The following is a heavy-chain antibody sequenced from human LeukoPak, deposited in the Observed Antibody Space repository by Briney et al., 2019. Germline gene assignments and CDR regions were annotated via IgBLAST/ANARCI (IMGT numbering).Heavy chain of an antibody. J-gene: IGHJ4*02. CDR1: GFTFTSSA. CDR3: AAVPGITIAGYFAS. D-gene: IGHD3-10*01. CDR2: VGSTGGTT. Sequence: GGSLRLSCVASGFTFTSSAMTWVRQAPGKGLEWVSVVGSTGGTTYYADSVKGRFTISRDNAKNTMILQMNNLRVEDTAVYYCAAVPGITIAGYFASWGRGTLVAVSA. V-gene: IGHV3-23*01.